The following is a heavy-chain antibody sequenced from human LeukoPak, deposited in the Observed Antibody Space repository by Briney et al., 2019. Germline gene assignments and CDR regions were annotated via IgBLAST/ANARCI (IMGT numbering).Heavy chain of an antibody. Sequence: ASVKVSCKASGYIFTNYGISWVRQAPGQGLEWMGWISGNHGNTYYAQKFQGRVTMTRDTSISTVYMELSRLRSDDTAVYYCASWIGVFDYWGQGTLVTVSS. D-gene: IGHD2-2*03. CDR2: ISGNHGNT. J-gene: IGHJ4*02. CDR3: ASWIGVFDY. CDR1: GYIFTNYG. V-gene: IGHV1-18*01.